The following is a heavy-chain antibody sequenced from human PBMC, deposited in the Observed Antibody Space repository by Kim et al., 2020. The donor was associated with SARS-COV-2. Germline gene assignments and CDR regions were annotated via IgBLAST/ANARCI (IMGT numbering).Heavy chain of an antibody. CDR2: IYSGGST. J-gene: IGHJ5*02. D-gene: IGHD2-15*01. V-gene: IGHV3-53*01. Sequence: GGSLRLSCAASGFTVSSNYMSWVRQAPGKGLEWVSVIYSGGSTYYADSVKGRFTISRDNSKNTLYLQMNSLRAEDTAVYYCARVGYSVVAATRGWFDPWGQGTLVTVSS. CDR3: ARVGYSVVAATRGWFDP. CDR1: GFTVSSNY.